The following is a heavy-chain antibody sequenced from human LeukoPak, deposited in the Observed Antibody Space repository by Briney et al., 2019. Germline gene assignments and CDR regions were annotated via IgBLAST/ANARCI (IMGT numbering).Heavy chain of an antibody. CDR2: TSGTGDET. D-gene: IGHD3-10*01. Sequence: GGSLRLSCAASGFTFSSYAMNWVRQAPGKGLEWVSMTSGTGDETHYSDSVKGRFTISRDNSKNILYLQMNSLRAEDTAVYYCAKAFREFGSSSYSSFDIWGQGTLVTVSS. V-gene: IGHV3-23*01. CDR3: AKAFREFGSSSYSSFDI. J-gene: IGHJ3*02. CDR1: GFTFSSYA.